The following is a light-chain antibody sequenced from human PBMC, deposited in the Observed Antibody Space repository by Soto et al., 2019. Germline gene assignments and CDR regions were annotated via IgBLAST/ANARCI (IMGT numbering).Light chain of an antibody. CDR1: QSINSW. CDR2: DAS. CDR3: QRYNAFSQT. Sequence: DIQMTQSPSTLSASVGDRVTITCRASQSINSWLAWYQQKPGKAPKVLIYDASGLQSGVPSRFSGSGSGTEFTLTIGSLQPEDAATYYCQRYNAFSQTFGQGTKVEI. J-gene: IGKJ1*01. V-gene: IGKV1-5*01.